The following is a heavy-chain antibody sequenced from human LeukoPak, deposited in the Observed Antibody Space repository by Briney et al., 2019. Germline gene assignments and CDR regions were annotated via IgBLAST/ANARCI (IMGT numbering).Heavy chain of an antibody. Sequence: GGSLRLSCAASGFTFSSYSVNWVRQAPGKGLEWVSAISGSGGSTYYADSVKGRFTISRDNSKNTLYLQMNSLRAEDTAVYYCARAFRDYYGSGSYLFWGQGTLVTVSS. V-gene: IGHV3-23*01. CDR2: ISGSGGST. CDR1: GFTFSSYS. J-gene: IGHJ4*02. D-gene: IGHD3-10*01. CDR3: ARAFRDYYGSGSYLF.